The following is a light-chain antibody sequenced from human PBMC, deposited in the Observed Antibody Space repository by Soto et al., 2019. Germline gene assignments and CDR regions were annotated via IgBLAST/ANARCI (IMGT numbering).Light chain of an antibody. CDR1: SSNIGSNF. J-gene: IGLJ2*01. V-gene: IGLV1-47*01. CDR2: RNN. CDR3: AAWDDSLSGVV. Sequence: QSVLTQPPSASGTPGQRVTISCSGRSSNIGSNFVYWYQQLPGTAPKLLIYRNNQRPSGVPDRFSGSKSGTSASLAISGLRSEDEADYYCAAWDDSLSGVVFGGGTKPTVL.